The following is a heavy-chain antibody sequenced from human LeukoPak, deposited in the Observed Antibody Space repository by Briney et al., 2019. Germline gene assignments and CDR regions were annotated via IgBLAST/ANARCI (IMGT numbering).Heavy chain of an antibody. D-gene: IGHD1-26*01. Sequence: GASVKVSCKASGYIFSNYAVSWVRQAPGHGLEWMGWVSTYNGKTKYAQKFQDRVTMTTDTSTRIVYMDLRSLRSDDTAMYYCARDQSGHPLEDAFEVWGQGTMVIVSS. V-gene: IGHV1-18*01. CDR2: VSTYNGKT. CDR3: ARDQSGHPLEDAFEV. J-gene: IGHJ3*01. CDR1: GYIFSNYA.